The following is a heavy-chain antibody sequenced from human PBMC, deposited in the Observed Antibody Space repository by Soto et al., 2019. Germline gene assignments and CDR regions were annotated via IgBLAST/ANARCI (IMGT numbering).Heavy chain of an antibody. Sequence: GGSLRLSCAASGFPFGENAMSWVRQAPGKGLEWVSGISDSGATTHYADSVRGRFTISRDNSKNTLYLQMKSLRAEDSASYYCAKEDTSSGSLDYWGQRALVTVSS. CDR1: GFPFGENA. CDR3: AKEDTSSGSLDY. CDR2: ISDSGATT. D-gene: IGHD6-19*01. J-gene: IGHJ4*02. V-gene: IGHV3-23*01.